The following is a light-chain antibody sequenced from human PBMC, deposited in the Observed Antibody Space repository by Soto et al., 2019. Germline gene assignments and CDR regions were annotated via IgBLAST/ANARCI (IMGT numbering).Light chain of an antibody. J-gene: IGKJ4*01. CDR1: QSVSSSS. Sequence: EIVLTQSPGTLSLSPGERATLSCRASQSVSSSSLAWYQQKPGQAPRLLIYGASSRATGIPDRFSGSGSGTDFTRSISRLEPEDFAVYYCQQYGSSPKVTFGGGTKVEIK. CDR3: QQYGSSPKVT. CDR2: GAS. V-gene: IGKV3-20*01.